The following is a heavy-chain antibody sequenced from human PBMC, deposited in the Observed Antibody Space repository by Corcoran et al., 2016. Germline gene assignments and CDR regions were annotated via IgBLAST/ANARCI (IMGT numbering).Heavy chain of an antibody. CDR1: GYTFTSYY. CDR3: ARSVHTVTTRGGYYYGMDV. CDR2: INPSGGST. Sequence: QVQLVQSGAEVKKPGASVKVSCKASGYTFTSYYMHWVRQAPGQGLEWMGIINPSGGSTSYAQKFQGRVTMTRDTSTSTVYMELNSLRSEDTAVYYCARSVHTVTTRGGYYYGMDVWGQGTTVTVSS. V-gene: IGHV1-46*01. J-gene: IGHJ6*02. D-gene: IGHD4-17*01.